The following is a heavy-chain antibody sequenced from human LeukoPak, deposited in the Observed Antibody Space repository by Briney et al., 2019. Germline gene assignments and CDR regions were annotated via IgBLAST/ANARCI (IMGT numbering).Heavy chain of an antibody. CDR3: ARSRSRSGSRDY. CDR1: GFYFANYA. D-gene: IGHD1-26*01. CDR2: ISSSGSTI. J-gene: IGHJ4*02. Sequence: GGSLRLSCAASGFYFANYAMSWVRQAPGKGLEWVSYISSSGSTIYYADSVKGRFTISRDNAKNSLYLQMNSLRAEDTAVYYCARSRSRSGSRDYWGQGTLVTVSS. V-gene: IGHV3-11*04.